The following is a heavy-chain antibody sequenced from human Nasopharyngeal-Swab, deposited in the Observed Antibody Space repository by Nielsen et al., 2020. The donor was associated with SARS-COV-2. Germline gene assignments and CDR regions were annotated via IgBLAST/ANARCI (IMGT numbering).Heavy chain of an antibody. V-gene: IGHV3-48*03. J-gene: IGHJ3*02. CDR1: GLGFSNYE. Sequence: GESLKISCAASGLGFSNYEMNWVRQAPGKGLEWISYISTTTATIYYADSVKGRFTISRDNAKNSLYLQMNSLRAEDTAVYYCAREVPYSCHDDAFDIWGQGTMVSDSA. CDR3: AREVPYSCHDDAFDI. D-gene: IGHD5-12*01. CDR2: ISTTTATI.